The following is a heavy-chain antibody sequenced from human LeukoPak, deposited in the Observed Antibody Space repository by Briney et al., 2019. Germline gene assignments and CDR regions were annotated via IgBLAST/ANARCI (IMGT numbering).Heavy chain of an antibody. Sequence: PSETLSLTCSVSGGSISSYYWNWIRQSPGRGLEWIGHIYYTGSTNYNPSLKSRVTMSVDTSKNQFSLKLSSVTTADTAIYFCARDFLPLWYFDLWGRGTLVTVSS. D-gene: IGHD2/OR15-2a*01. J-gene: IGHJ2*01. V-gene: IGHV4-59*01. CDR3: ARDFLPLWYFDL. CDR1: GGSISSYY. CDR2: IYYTGST.